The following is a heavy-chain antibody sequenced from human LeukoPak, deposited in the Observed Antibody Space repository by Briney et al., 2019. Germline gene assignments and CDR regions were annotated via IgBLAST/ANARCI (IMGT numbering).Heavy chain of an antibody. CDR3: ARRSGWLGSMDV. Sequence: SETLSLTSTVSGGSICSYNWSWIPPRPGKGLEWSGSLFYSGGTHYNPSLKSRATISVDTTKNEFSLKLNSVTAADTSVYYCARRSGWLGSMDVWGKGTTVTISS. J-gene: IGHJ6*04. V-gene: IGHV4-59*08. CDR1: GGSICSYN. CDR2: LFYSGGT. D-gene: IGHD6-19*01.